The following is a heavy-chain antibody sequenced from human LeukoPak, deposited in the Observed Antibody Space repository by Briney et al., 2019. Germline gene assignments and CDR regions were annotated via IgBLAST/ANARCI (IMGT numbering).Heavy chain of an antibody. V-gene: IGHV1-2*02. D-gene: IGHD2-15*01. CDR1: GGTFSSYA. Sequence: ASVKVSCKASGGTFSSYAISWVRKAPGQGLEWMGWINPNSGGTNYAQKFQGRVTMTRDTSISTAYMELSRLRSDDTAVYYCARESGGSCYFIRWGQGTLVTVSS. J-gene: IGHJ4*02. CDR2: INPNSGGT. CDR3: ARESGGSCYFIR.